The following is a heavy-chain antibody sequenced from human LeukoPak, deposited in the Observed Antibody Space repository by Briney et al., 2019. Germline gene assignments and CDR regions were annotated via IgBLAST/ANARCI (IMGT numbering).Heavy chain of an antibody. D-gene: IGHD5-12*01. CDR1: GFIFSQYS. Sequence: GGSLRLSCAASGFIFSQYSINWVRQAPGKGLEWVSHIRSTGDTFYADSVKGRFTISRDNARYSLYLQMNSLRAEDTAMYYCARDAGNSGYGCDLWGQGTLVTVSS. J-gene: IGHJ5*02. V-gene: IGHV3-48*01. CDR3: ARDAGNSGYGCDL. CDR2: IRSTGDT.